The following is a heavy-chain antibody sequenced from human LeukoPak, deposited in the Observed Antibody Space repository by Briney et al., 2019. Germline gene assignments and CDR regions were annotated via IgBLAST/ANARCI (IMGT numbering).Heavy chain of an antibody. CDR3: ARGGMALYNWFDP. J-gene: IGHJ5*02. CDR1: GGSFSGYY. V-gene: IGHV4-34*01. Sequence: SETLSLTCAVYGGSFSGYYWSWIRQPPGKGLEWIGEINHSGSTNYNPSLKSRVTISVDTSKNQFSLKLSSVTAADTAVYYCARGGMALYNWFDPWGQGTLVTVSS. D-gene: IGHD5-24*01. CDR2: INHSGST.